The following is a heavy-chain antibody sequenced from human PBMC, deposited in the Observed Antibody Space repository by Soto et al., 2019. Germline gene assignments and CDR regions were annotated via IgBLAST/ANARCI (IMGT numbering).Heavy chain of an antibody. D-gene: IGHD3-3*01. CDR1: GGTFSSYA. J-gene: IGHJ6*02. CDR2: IIPIFGTA. V-gene: IGHV1-69*13. Sequence: GPSLKVSCKASGGTFSSYAISWVRQAPGQGLEWMGGIIPIFGTANYAQKFQGRVTITADESTSTAYMELSSLRSEDTAVYYCARGGVTIFVVVKSPRYGMDVWGQGTTVTVSS. CDR3: ARGGVTIFVVVKSPRYGMDV.